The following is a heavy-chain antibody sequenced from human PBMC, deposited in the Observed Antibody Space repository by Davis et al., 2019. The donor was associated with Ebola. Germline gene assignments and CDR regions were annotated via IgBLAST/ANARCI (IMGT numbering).Heavy chain of an antibody. D-gene: IGHD7-27*01. CDR1: VYTFTSYG. J-gene: IGHJ6*02. CDR3: ARDSSKITQNWGLSHYYYGMDV. CDR2: INPNSGGT. V-gene: IGHV1-2*02. Sequence: ASVTVSCKASVYTFTSYGISWVRQAPGQGLEWMGWINPNSGGTNYAQKFQGRVTMTRDTSVSTAYMELSRLRSEDTAVYYCARDSSKITQNWGLSHYYYGMDVWGQGTTVTVSS.